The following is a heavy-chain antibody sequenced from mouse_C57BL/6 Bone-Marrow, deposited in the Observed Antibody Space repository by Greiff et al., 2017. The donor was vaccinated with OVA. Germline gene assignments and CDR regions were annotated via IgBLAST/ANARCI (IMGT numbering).Heavy chain of an antibody. D-gene: IGHD2-3*01. J-gene: IGHJ3*01. Sequence: VQLQQPGAELVKPGASVKMSCKASGYTFTSYWITWVQQRPGQGLEWIGDIYPGSGSTNYNEKFKSKATLTLDTSAITAYMHLSGLTAEDSSVYYCARVDGYYSGFAYWGQGTLVTVSA. CDR1: GYTFTSYW. CDR2: IYPGSGST. CDR3: ARVDGYYSGFAY. V-gene: IGHV1-55*01.